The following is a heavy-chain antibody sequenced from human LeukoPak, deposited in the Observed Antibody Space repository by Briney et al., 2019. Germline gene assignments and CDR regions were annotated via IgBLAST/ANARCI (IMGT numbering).Heavy chain of an antibody. CDR2: IGIRGDT. J-gene: IGHJ4*02. Sequence: GGSMSLACPASRFTFIDYDMHWDRQVKGNGLEWVSAIGIRGDTHYSGSVKGRFTISRENAESSLYLQMNSLRAEDTAVYYCARGGIQVSGIDEFDYWGQGTLVTVSS. V-gene: IGHV3-13*01. D-gene: IGHD6-19*01. CDR1: RFTFIDYD. CDR3: ARGGIQVSGIDEFDY.